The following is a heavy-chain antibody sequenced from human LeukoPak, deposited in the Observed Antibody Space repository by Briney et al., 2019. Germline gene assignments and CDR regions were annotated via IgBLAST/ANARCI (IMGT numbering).Heavy chain of an antibody. CDR3: ARSDYYASGADC. J-gene: IGHJ4*02. Sequence: SETLSLTCAVSDYSISSGYFWGWMRQPPGKGLEWIGSIYHRGNIYYNPSLKSRVTISVDTSRNQFSLKLSSTTAADTAMYYCARSDYYASGADCWGPGILVTVSS. CDR2: IYHRGNI. D-gene: IGHD3-10*01. V-gene: IGHV4-38-2*01. CDR1: DYSISSGYF.